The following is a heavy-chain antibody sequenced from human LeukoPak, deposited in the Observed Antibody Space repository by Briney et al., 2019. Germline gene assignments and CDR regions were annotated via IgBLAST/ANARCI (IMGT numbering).Heavy chain of an antibody. CDR2: ISPSGDIT. J-gene: IGHJ4*02. D-gene: IGHD3-10*01. Sequence: QTGGSLRLSCAASGFTFSNHGTNWVRQAPGKGLEWVSGISPSGDITYYADSVKGRFTISRDNSKNTLYLEVISLTAEDTAVYYCAKDDAWLRFGEWSQGTLVTVSS. CDR1: GFTFSNHG. CDR3: AKDDAWLRFGE. V-gene: IGHV3-23*01.